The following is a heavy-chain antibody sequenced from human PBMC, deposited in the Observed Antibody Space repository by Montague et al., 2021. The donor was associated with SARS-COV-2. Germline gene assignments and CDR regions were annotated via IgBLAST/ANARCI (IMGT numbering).Heavy chain of an antibody. CDR1: GFSLSTSGMC. CDR2: IDWDDDK. V-gene: IGHV2-70*01. CDR3: ARSYGTTVVTRAFDY. D-gene: IGHD4-23*01. J-gene: IGHJ4*02. Sequence: VKPTQTLTLTCTFSGFSLSTSGMCVSWIRQPPGKALEWLTLIDWDDDKYYSTSLKTRLTISKDTSKNQMVLTMTNMDPVDTATYYCARSYGTTVVTRAFDYWGQGTLVTVSS.